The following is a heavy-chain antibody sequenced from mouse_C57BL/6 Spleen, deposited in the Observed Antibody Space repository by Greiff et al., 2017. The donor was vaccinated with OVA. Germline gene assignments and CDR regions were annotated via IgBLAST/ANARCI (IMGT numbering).Heavy chain of an antibody. D-gene: IGHD1-1*01. J-gene: IGHJ2*01. Sequence: EVQLQQSGPELVKPGDSVKISCKASGYSFTGYFMNWVMQSHGKSLEWIGRINPYNGDTFYNQKFKGKATLTVDKSSSTAHMELRSLTSEDSAVYYCARDYYGSSRFDYWGQGTTLTVSS. CDR3: ARDYYGSSRFDY. CDR1: GYSFTGYF. CDR2: INPYNGDT. V-gene: IGHV1-20*01.